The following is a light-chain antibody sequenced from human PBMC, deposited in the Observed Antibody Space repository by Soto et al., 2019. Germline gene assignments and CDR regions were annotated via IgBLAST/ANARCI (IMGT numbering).Light chain of an antibody. CDR3: QQSSSTPPT. V-gene: IGKV1-39*01. J-gene: IGKJ1*01. CDR1: QSISNW. Sequence: VQMPHTPSTLSASLGARFCITCGASQSISNWLAWYQQKPGKAPKLLIYAASRLQSGVPSRFSGSGSGTDFTLTISSLQPEDFATYYCQQSSSTPPTFGQGTKVDIK. CDR2: AAS.